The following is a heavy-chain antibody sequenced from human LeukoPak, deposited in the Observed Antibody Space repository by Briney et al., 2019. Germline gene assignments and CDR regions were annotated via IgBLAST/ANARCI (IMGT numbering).Heavy chain of an antibody. CDR1: GFSFNDYS. CDR2: VYSGGST. CDR3: AREGGRMAANFEDAFDI. V-gene: IGHV3-53*01. D-gene: IGHD2-15*01. J-gene: IGHJ3*02. Sequence: GGSLRLSCTTSGFSFNDYSLNWVRQAPGKGLEWVSVVYSGGSTFYADSVKGRFTISRDNSKNTLYLQMNRMRTEDTAVYYCAREGGRMAANFEDAFDIWGQGTMVTVSS.